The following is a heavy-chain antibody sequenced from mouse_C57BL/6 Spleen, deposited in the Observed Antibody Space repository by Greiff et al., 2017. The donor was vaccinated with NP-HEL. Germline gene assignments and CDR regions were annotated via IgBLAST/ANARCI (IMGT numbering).Heavy chain of an antibody. CDR2: ISYDGSN. CDR3: ASAYYSNYPDY. D-gene: IGHD2-5*01. Sequence: EVQVVESGPGLVKPSQSLSLTCSVTGYSITSGYYWNWIRQFPGNKLEWMGYISYDGSNNYNPSLKNRISITRDTSKNQFFLKLNSVTTEDTATYYCASAYYSNYPDYWGQGTTLTVSS. CDR1: GYSITSGYY. J-gene: IGHJ2*01. V-gene: IGHV3-6*01.